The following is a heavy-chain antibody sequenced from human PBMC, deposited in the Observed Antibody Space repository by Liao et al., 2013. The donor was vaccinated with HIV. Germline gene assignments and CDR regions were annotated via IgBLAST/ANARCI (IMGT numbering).Heavy chain of an antibody. V-gene: IGHV4-30-2*01. Sequence: QVQLQESGSGLVKPSQTLFLTCAVSGGSISRGRYSWNWIRQPPGKSLEWIGYIYGSGSTNYNPSLKSRVTISVDTSMNQFSLKVSSVTAADTAVYYCARGAGYSYGRRMDIWGQGTMVTVSS. CDR3: ARGAGYSYGRRMDI. D-gene: IGHD5-18*01. J-gene: IGHJ3*02. CDR2: IYGSGST. CDR1: GGSISRGRYS.